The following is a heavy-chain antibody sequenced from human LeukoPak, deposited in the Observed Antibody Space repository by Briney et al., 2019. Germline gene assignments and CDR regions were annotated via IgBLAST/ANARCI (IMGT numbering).Heavy chain of an antibody. CDR2: ISWNSGSI. D-gene: IGHD3-22*01. CDR3: AKEVYYDSSGYFDY. Sequence: GGSLRLSCAASGFTFDDYAMHWVRQAPGKGLEWVSGISWNSGSIGYADSVKGRFTISRDNVKNSLYLQMNSLRAEDTALYYCAKEVYYDSSGYFDYWGQGALVTVSS. V-gene: IGHV3-9*01. CDR1: GFTFDDYA. J-gene: IGHJ4*02.